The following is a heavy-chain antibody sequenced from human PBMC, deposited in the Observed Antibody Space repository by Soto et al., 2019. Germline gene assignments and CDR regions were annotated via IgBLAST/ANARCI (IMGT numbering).Heavy chain of an antibody. CDR1: GFTFSSYA. CDR3: ARFPFQGGMDV. D-gene: IGHD3-16*01. V-gene: IGHV3-30-3*01. CDR2: ISYDGSNK. Sequence: ESGGGVVQPGRSLRLSCAASGFTFSSYAMHWVRQAPGKGLEWVAVISYDGSNKYYADSVKGRFTISRDNSKNTLYLQMNSLRAEDTAVYYCARFPFQGGMDVWGQGTTVTVSS. J-gene: IGHJ6*02.